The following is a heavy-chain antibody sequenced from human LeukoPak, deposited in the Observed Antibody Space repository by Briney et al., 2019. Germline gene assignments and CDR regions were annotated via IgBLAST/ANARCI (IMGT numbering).Heavy chain of an antibody. CDR3: ARCAYYYDSSGSLYYFDY. CDR1: GFTVSSNY. Sequence: GGFLRLSCAASGFTVSSNYMSWVRQAPGKGLEWVSVIYSGGSTYYADSVKGRFTISRDNSKNTLYLQMNSLRAEDTAVYYCARCAYYYDSSGSLYYFDYWGQGTLVTVSS. J-gene: IGHJ4*02. CDR2: IYSGGST. V-gene: IGHV3-66*02. D-gene: IGHD3-22*01.